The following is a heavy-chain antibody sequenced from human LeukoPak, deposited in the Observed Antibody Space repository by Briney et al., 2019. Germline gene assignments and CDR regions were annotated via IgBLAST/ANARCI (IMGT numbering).Heavy chain of an antibody. V-gene: IGHV7-4-1*02. CDR1: GYTFDIYA. J-gene: IGHJ1*01. Sequence: GASVKVSCKASGYTFDIYAMIWVRQAPGQGLELMGWINTNTGNPTYAQGFTGRFVFSLDTSVSTAYLQISSLKAEDTAVYYCARDYTLTLGSTTYFQHWGQGTLVTVSS. CDR3: ARDYTLTLGSTTYFQH. CDR2: INTNTGNP. D-gene: IGHD2/OR15-2a*01.